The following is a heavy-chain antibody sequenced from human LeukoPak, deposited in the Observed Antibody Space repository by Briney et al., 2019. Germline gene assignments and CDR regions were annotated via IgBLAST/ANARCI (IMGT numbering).Heavy chain of an antibody. CDR1: GYTFSSYY. CDR2: INPSGRSP. Sequence: ASLKVSCKASGYTFSSYYMHWVRQAPGQRLEWIGIINPSGRSPTYAQKFQGRVTMTRDTSTSTVYIELSSLRCEDTAVYYCARVEGSCRGAGCYPFSFDDWGQGNLVTVSS. CDR3: ARVEGSCRGAGCYPFSFDD. D-gene: IGHD2-15*01. J-gene: IGHJ4*02. V-gene: IGHV1-46*01.